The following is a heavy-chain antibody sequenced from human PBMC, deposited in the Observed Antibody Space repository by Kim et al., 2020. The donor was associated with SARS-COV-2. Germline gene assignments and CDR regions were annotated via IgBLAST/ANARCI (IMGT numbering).Heavy chain of an antibody. J-gene: IGHJ4*02. CDR1: GFTFTNYF. V-gene: IGHV5-51*01. D-gene: IGHD3-22*01. CDR2: IYPGDSDT. Sequence: GESLKISCEGSGFTFTNYFIGWVRQMPGKGLEWMGIIYPGDSDTRYSPSFQGQVTISADKSITTAYLQWSSLKASDTAMYYCARLSKGPNRYYSDSSGYYRGHFDYWGQGTQVTVSS. CDR3: ARLSKGPNRYYSDSSGYYRGHFDY.